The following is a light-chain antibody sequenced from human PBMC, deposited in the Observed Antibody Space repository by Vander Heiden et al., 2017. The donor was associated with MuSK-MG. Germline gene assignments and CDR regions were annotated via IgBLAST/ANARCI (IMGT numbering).Light chain of an antibody. J-gene: IGKJ2*02. V-gene: IGKV3-11*01. CDR3: QRLSYWPPCT. CDR2: DAS. CDR1: QSVSSY. Sequence: EIVLTQSPATLSLSAGERATLSCRASQSVSSYLAWYQQKPGQAPRLLIYDASNRDTGIPARFSGSGYGTDFTLTISIRELEDFAVYYCQRLSYWPPCTFGQGTKLEIK.